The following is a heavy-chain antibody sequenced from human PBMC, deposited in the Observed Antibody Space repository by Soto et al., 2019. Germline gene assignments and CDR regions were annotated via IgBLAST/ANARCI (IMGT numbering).Heavy chain of an antibody. V-gene: IGHV4-59*01. D-gene: IGHD4-17*01. CDR1: GDSMRSFY. Sequence: SETLSLTCTVYGDSMRSFYWSWIRQPPGKGLEWIGNIYYSGSTNYNPSRKSRVTMSVDMSRNQVSLKLSSVTAADAAVYYCTRVGGYYGDYPNFDYWGQGALVTVSS. CDR2: IYYSGST. CDR3: TRVGGYYGDYPNFDY. J-gene: IGHJ4*02.